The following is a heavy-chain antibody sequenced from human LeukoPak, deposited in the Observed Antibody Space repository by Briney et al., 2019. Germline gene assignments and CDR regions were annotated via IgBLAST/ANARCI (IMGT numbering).Heavy chain of an antibody. CDR3: AKVGGSSDI. D-gene: IGHD1-26*01. CDR2: ISYDGSNK. CDR1: GFTFSSYG. Sequence: GGSLRLSCAASGFTFSSYGMHWVRQAPGKGLEWEAVISYDGSNKYYADSVKGRFTISRDNSKNTLYLQMNSLRAEDTAVYYCAKVGGSSDIWGQGTMVTVSS. V-gene: IGHV3-30*18. J-gene: IGHJ3*02.